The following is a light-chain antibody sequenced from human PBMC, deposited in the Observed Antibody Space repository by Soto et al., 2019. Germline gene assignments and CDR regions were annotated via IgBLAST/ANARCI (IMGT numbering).Light chain of an antibody. V-gene: IGKV1-5*01. CDR2: DAS. Sequence: DIQMTQSPSTLSASVGDRVTITCRASQSISTWLAWYQQKPAKAPNLLISDASSLQNGVPSRFDGSGSGTEFTLTIISLQPDDFATYYCQQYNSPPWTFGQGTKVDSK. J-gene: IGKJ1*01. CDR1: QSISTW. CDR3: QQYNSPPWT.